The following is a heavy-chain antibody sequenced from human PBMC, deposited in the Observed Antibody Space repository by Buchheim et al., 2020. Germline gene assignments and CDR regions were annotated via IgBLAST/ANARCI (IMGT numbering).Heavy chain of an antibody. CDR2: IYPADSDT. CDR1: GYTFTSYW. J-gene: IGHJ5*01. D-gene: IGHD3-22*01. Sequence: EVQLVQSGAEVKKPGESLKISCKGFGYTFTSYWIGWVRQMPGKGLEWMGIIYPADSDTRYSPSFQGQVTISVDKAISTAYLQWSGLKTSDTAMYYCARQYYYDSSGYSDSWGQGTL. CDR3: ARQYYYDSSGYSDS. V-gene: IGHV5-51*01.